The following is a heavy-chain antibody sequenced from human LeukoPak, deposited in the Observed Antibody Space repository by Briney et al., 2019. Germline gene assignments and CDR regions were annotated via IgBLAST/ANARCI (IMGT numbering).Heavy chain of an antibody. V-gene: IGHV3-48*02. J-gene: IGHJ6*02. D-gene: IGHD5-18*01. CDR2: ISGSSSTI. CDR3: ARSGFTWIQHPYAMDV. Sequence: GGSLRLSCAASGFTFSSYAMHWVRQAPGKGLEWLSYISGSSSTIFYADSAKGRFTISRDNAKNSLYLQMNSLRDEDTAVYYCARSGFTWIQHPYAMDVWGPGTTVTVSS. CDR1: GFTFSSYA.